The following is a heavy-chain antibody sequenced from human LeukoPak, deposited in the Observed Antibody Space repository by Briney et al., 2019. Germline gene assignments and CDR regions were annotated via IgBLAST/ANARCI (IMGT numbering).Heavy chain of an antibody. Sequence: SVEVSCKASGGTFSSYAISWVRQAPGQGLEWMGGIIPIFGTANYAQKFQGRVTITADESTSTAYMELSSLRSEDTAVYYCASPRGYSHGYFFYYFDYWGQGTLVTVSS. CDR3: ASPRGYSHGYFFYYFDY. D-gene: IGHD5-18*01. CDR2: IIPIFGTA. J-gene: IGHJ4*02. CDR1: GGTFSSYA. V-gene: IGHV1-69*13.